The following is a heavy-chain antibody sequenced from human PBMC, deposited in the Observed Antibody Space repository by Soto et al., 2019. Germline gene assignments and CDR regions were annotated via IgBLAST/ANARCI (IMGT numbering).Heavy chain of an antibody. CDR2: INSDGSIT. CDR3: ARQEGAAFYYDGMDV. Sequence: PGGSLRLSCAASGFTFSRYWMHWVRQAPGKGLVWVSRINSDGSITNYADSVKGRFTISRDNAKNTLYLHMNSLRAEDTAVYYCARQEGAAFYYDGMDVWAQGTTVTAPQ. CDR1: GFTFSRYW. J-gene: IGHJ6*01. V-gene: IGHV3-74*01.